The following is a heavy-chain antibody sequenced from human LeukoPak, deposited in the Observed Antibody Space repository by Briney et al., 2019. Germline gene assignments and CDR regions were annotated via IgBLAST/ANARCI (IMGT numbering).Heavy chain of an antibody. J-gene: IGHJ3*02. CDR1: GFTFRNYA. CDR2: VTAGGTNT. D-gene: IGHD3-10*01. CDR3: AKEGLLWFENAFDI. V-gene: IGHV3-23*01. Sequence: GGSLRLSCAASGFTFRNYAMTWVRQAPGKGLDWVSTVTAGGTNTYYADSVKGRFTISRDNSKNTLYLQMNSLRAEDTAVYYCAKEGLLWFENAFDIWGQGTMVTVSS.